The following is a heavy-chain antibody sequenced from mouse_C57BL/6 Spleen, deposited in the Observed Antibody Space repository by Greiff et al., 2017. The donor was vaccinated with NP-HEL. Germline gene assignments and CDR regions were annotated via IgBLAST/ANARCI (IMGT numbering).Heavy chain of an antibody. CDR2: IDPENGDT. V-gene: IGHV14-4*01. Sequence: VQLKQSGAELVRPGASVKLSCTASGFNIKDDYMHWVKQRPEQGLEWIGWIDPENGDTEYASKFQGKATITADTSSNTAYLQLSSLTSEDTAVYYCTTPTGSFFAYWVQGTLVTVSA. CDR3: TTPTGSFFAY. D-gene: IGHD4-1*01. CDR1: GFNIKDDY. J-gene: IGHJ3*01.